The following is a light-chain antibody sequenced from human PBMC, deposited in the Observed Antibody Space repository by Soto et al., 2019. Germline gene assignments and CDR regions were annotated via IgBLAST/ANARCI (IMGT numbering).Light chain of an antibody. V-gene: IGLV2-14*01. J-gene: IGLJ3*02. CDR2: EVT. CDR3: SSYTSSINWV. CDR1: SSDVGRYNY. Sequence: QSALTQPASVSGSPGQSITISCTGTSSDVGRYNYVSWYQQYPGKAPKLMIYEVTNRPSGVSNRFSGSKSGNTASLAISGLQAEDEADYYCSSYTSSINWVFGGGTQLTVL.